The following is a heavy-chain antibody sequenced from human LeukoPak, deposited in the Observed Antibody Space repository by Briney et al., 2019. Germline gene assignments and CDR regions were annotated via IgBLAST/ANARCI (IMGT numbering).Heavy chain of an antibody. CDR2: IYYSGST. D-gene: IGHD7-27*01. J-gene: IGHJ4*02. Sequence: ETLSLTCTVSGGSISSYYWSWIRPPPGKGLEWIGYIYYSGSTNYNPSLKSRVTISVDTSKNQFSLKLSSVTAADTAVYYCARAVWGQIFDYWGQGTLVTVSS. CDR3: ARAVWGQIFDY. CDR1: GGSISSYY. V-gene: IGHV4-59*01.